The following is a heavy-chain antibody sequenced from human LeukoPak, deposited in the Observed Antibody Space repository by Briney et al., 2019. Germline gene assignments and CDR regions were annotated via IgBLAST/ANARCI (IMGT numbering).Heavy chain of an antibody. Sequence: ASVEVSCKASGYTFTNYTINWVRLAPGQGLEWMGWIDTNTGNPTYAQGFTGRFVFSLDTSVSTTYLQISSLKAEDTAVYYCTRGRDTTGYFVYWGREPWSPSPQ. D-gene: IGHD3-22*01. V-gene: IGHV7-4-1*02. CDR2: IDTNTGNP. J-gene: IGHJ4*02. CDR1: GYTFTNYT. CDR3: TRGRDTTGYFVY.